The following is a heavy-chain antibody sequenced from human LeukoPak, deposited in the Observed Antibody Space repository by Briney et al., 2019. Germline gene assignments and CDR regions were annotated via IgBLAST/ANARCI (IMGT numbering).Heavy chain of an antibody. Sequence: SETLSLTCTVSSGSISSYYWSWIRQPPGKGLEWIGYIYYSGSTNYNPSLKSRVTISVDTSKNQFSLKLSSVTAADTAIYYCARDGRAGSLFAYWGQGTLVTVSS. CDR2: IYYSGST. D-gene: IGHD6-19*01. CDR3: ARDGRAGSLFAY. V-gene: IGHV4-59*01. CDR1: SGSISSYY. J-gene: IGHJ4*02.